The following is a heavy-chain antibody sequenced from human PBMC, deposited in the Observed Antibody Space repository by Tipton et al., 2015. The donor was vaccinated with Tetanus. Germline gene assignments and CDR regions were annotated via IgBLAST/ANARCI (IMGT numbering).Heavy chain of an antibody. J-gene: IGHJ1*01. V-gene: IGHV4-34*01. Sequence: LRLSCAVYGGSFSGYYWSWIRQPPGKGLEWIGEINHSGSTNYNPSLKSRVTISVDTSKNHFSLKLSSVTAADTAVYYCAREVWIRSSSWYEGGSFQHWGQGTLVTVSS. CDR1: GGSFSGYY. D-gene: IGHD6-13*01. CDR3: AREVWIRSSSWYEGGSFQH. CDR2: INHSGST.